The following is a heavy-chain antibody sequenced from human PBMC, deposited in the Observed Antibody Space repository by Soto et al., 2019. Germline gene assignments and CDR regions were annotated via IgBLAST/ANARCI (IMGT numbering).Heavy chain of an antibody. CDR2: ISYDGSNK. Sequence: GGSLRLSCAASGFTFSSYAMHWVRQAPGKGLEWVAVISYDGSNKYYADSVKGRFTISRDNSKNTLYLQMNSLRAEDTAVYYCARDVGGGPTKLAYYYYYGMDVWGQGTTVTVSS. J-gene: IGHJ6*02. CDR1: GFTFSSYA. D-gene: IGHD1-1*01. CDR3: ARDVGGGPTKLAYYYYYGMDV. V-gene: IGHV3-30-3*01.